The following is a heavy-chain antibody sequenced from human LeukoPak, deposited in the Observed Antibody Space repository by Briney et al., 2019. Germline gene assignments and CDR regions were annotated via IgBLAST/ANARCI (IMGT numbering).Heavy chain of an antibody. CDR1: GGTFSSYA. Sequence: SVKVSCKASGGTFSSYAISWVRQAPGQGLEWMGGIIPIFGTANYAQKFQGRVTITTDESTSTAYMELSSLRSEDTAVYYCARDSDFWSGYYHHPTGPWGQGTLVTVSS. CDR3: ARDSDFWSGYYHHPTGP. J-gene: IGHJ5*02. D-gene: IGHD3-3*01. CDR2: IIPIFGTA. V-gene: IGHV1-69*05.